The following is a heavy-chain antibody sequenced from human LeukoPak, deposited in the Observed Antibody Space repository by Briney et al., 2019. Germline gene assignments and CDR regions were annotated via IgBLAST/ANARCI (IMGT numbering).Heavy chain of an antibody. V-gene: IGHV3-30*04. CDR2: ISYDGSNK. D-gene: IGHD3-10*01. CDR3: ARSRAGVWYFDY. J-gene: IGHJ4*02. CDR1: GFTFSSYA. Sequence: GGSLRLSCAASGFTFSSYATHWVRQAPGKGLEWVAVISYDGSNKYYADSVKGRFTISRDNSKNTLYLQMNSLRAEDTAVYYCARSRAGVWYFDYWGQGTLVTVSS.